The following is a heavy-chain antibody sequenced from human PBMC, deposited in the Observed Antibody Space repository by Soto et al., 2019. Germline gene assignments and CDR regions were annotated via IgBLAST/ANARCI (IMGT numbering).Heavy chain of an antibody. CDR3: AKFGMATTKRSPPYYIDY. Sequence: QTGGSLRLSCTTSGFSFASFALTWVRQAPGQGLEWVATIVGSDAKTHYADSVKGRFSISRDNSKNTLYLQMNSLRAEDTAVYYCAKFGMATTKRSPPYYIDYWGQGALVTVSS. D-gene: IGHD1-1*01. CDR2: IVGSDAKT. V-gene: IGHV3-23*01. J-gene: IGHJ4*02. CDR1: GFSFASFA.